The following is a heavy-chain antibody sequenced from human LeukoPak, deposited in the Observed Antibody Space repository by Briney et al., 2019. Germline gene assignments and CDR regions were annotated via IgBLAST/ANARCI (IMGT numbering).Heavy chain of an antibody. J-gene: IGHJ2*01. D-gene: IGHD6-13*01. CDR2: IGTAGEI. CDR3: ARAAYSSTWYSRYFDL. CDR1: GFTFSSYD. Sequence: GGSLRLSCAASGFTFSSYDIHWVRQATGKGLEGVSGIGTAGEIYYPGSVKGRFTISRENAKSSLYLQMNSLRAGDTAVYYCARAAYSSTWYSRYFDLWGRGTLVTVSS. V-gene: IGHV3-13*01.